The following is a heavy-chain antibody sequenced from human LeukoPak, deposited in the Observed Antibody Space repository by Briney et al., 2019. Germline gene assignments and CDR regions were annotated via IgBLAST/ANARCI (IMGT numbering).Heavy chain of an antibody. D-gene: IGHD6-19*01. CDR1: GYTFIGYY. J-gene: IGHJ4*02. CDR3: ARVSHSSGWYEGYYFDY. CDR2: INPNSGGT. V-gene: IGHV1-2*02. Sequence: GASVKVSCKASGYTFIGYYMHWVRQAPGQGLEWMGWINPNSGGTNYAQKFQGRVTMARDTSISTAYMELSRLRSDDTAVYYCARVSHSSGWYEGYYFDYWGQGTLVTVSS.